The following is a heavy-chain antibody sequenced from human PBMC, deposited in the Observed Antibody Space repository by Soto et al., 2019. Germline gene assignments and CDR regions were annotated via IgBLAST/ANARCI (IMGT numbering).Heavy chain of an antibody. Sequence: EVHLVASGGGLVQPGGSLRLSCAASGITFSNYWMTWVRQAPGKGLEWVANIKQDGSEKYYVDSVKGRFTISRDNANNSLYLQMNSLRAEDTAVYYCARDQDDSSDAFDIWGQGTMVTVSS. J-gene: IGHJ3*02. D-gene: IGHD3-3*01. V-gene: IGHV3-7*01. CDR2: IKQDGSEK. CDR1: GITFSNYW. CDR3: ARDQDDSSDAFDI.